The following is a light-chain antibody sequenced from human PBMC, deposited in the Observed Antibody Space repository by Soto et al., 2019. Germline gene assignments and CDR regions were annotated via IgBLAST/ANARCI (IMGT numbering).Light chain of an antibody. Sequence: EIVLTQFPGTLSLSPGERATLSCRPSQSLSSSYLVWYQQKPGQAPRLLIYAASRRATGIPDRFCGSGSATEYTLTISRLEPEDSAVYYCQQQGTFGQGTKLEIK. J-gene: IGKJ2*01. V-gene: IGKV3-20*01. CDR1: QSLSSSY. CDR3: QQQGT. CDR2: AAS.